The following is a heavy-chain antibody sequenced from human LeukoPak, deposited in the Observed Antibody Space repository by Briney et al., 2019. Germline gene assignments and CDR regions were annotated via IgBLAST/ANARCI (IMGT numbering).Heavy chain of an antibody. CDR2: IYYSGST. J-gene: IGHJ4*02. V-gene: IGHV4-39*07. CDR3: ARVASYGWWFGESTGHYYFDY. CDR1: GGSISSSGYY. D-gene: IGHD3-10*01. Sequence: SETLSLTCTVSGGSISSSGYYWGWIRQPPGKGLEWIGSIYYSGSTYYNPSLKSRVTISVDTSKNQFSLKLSSVTAADTAVYYCARVASYGWWFGESTGHYYFDYWGQGTLVTVSS.